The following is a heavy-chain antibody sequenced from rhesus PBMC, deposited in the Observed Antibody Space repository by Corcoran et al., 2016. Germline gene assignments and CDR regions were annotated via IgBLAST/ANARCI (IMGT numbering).Heavy chain of an antibody. J-gene: IGHJ5-2*02. CDR1: GGSLSGSW. V-gene: IGHV4S14*01. CDR2: ISSGGSN. CDR3: ARDNRIAAADYNSLDV. Sequence: QVQLQESGPGLVKPPETLSLTCAASGGSLSGSWWGGIRPPQGRGGEWIGHISSGGSNYLNPSLKSRVTLSVDTSKNQVSLKLSSVTAADTAVYYCARDNRIAAADYNSLDVWGRGVLVTVSS. D-gene: IGHD6-31*01.